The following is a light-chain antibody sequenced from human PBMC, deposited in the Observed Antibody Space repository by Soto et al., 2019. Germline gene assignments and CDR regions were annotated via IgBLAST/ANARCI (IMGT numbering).Light chain of an antibody. CDR2: AAS. CDR1: QGISSY. V-gene: IGKV1-8*01. J-gene: IGKJ2*03. CDR3: GQYYSYAYS. Sequence: AIRMTQSPSSFSASTGDRVTITCRASQGISSYLAWYQQKPGQAPKLVIYAASTLQSGVPPRFRGSGSGTDFTLTISWVQSEDFATYYCGQYYSYAYSCGGGTKMEIK.